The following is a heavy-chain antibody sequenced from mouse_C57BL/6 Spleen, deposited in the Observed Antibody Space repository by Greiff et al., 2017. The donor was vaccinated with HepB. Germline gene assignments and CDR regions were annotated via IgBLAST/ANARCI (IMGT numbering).Heavy chain of an antibody. Sequence: VQLQQPGAELVRPGASVKLSCTASGFNIKDDYMHWVKQRPEQGLEWIGWIDPENGDTEYASKVQGKATITADTSSNTAYLQLSSLTSGDTAVYYWVYGYDGAWFGYWGQGTLVTVSA. V-gene: IGHV14-4*01. J-gene: IGHJ3*01. D-gene: IGHD2-2*01. CDR1: GFNIKDDY. CDR3: VYGYDGAWFGY. CDR2: IDPENGDT.